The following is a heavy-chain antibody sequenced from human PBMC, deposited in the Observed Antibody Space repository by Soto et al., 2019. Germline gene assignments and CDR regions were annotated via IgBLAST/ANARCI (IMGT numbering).Heavy chain of an antibody. CDR1: GFTFSSYA. J-gene: IGHJ3*02. CDR2: ISYDGSNK. CDR3: ARDEFGRVRDWGRSFCAFDI. V-gene: IGHV3-30-3*01. D-gene: IGHD3-16*01. Sequence: GGSLRLSCAASGFTFSSYAMHWVRQAPGKGLEWVAVISYDGSNKYYADSVKGRFTISRDNSKNTLYLQMNSLRAEDTAVYYCARDEFGRVRDWGRSFCAFDIWGQGTMVTVSS.